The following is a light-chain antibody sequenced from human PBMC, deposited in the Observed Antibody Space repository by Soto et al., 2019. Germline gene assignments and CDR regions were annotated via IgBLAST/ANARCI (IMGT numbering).Light chain of an antibody. CDR3: QKLNAYPPWT. Sequence: DIQVTQSPPTLSASVGDRVTITCRASQTISTWMAWYQQKPGKAPKLLVYDASTLQSGVASRFSGSGSGTDFTLTISSLQPEDFATYFCQKLNAYPPWTFGQGTKVDIK. CDR1: QTISTW. CDR2: DAS. J-gene: IGKJ1*01. V-gene: IGKV1-5*01.